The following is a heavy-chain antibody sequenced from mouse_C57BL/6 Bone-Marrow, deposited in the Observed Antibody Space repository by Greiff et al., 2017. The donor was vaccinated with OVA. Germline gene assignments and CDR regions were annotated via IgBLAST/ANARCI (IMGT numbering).Heavy chain of an antibody. J-gene: IGHJ3*01. V-gene: IGHV14-4*01. Sequence: EVQLVESGAELVRPGASVKLSCTASGFNIKDDYMHWVKQRPEQGLEWIGWIDPENGDTEYASKFQGKATITADTSSNTAYLQLSSLTSKDTAVYYCTTLSSWFAYWGQGTLVTVSA. CDR2: IDPENGDT. CDR3: TTLSSWFAY. CDR1: GFNIKDDY.